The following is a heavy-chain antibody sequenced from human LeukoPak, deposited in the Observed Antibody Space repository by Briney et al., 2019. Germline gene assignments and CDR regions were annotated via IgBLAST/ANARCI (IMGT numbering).Heavy chain of an antibody. CDR2: VYHSGST. J-gene: IGHJ4*02. CDR3: ARRWWQWFHFDS. Sequence: PSETLSLTCTVSGGSISSGSYYWSWIRQPTGNGLEWIGNVYHSGSTYYNPSLKSRVTISVDTSKNQFSLKLSSVTAADTAVYYCARRWWQWFHFDSWGQGTLVTVSS. CDR1: GGSISSGSYY. V-gene: IGHV4-39*07. D-gene: IGHD2-8*02.